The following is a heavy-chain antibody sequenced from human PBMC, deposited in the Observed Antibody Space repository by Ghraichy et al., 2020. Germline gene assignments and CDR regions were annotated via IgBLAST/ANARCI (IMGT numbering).Heavy chain of an antibody. D-gene: IGHD6-19*01. J-gene: IGHJ4*02. CDR3: ARCAYSSGWYNY. CDR2: INPNSGGT. Sequence: ASVKVSCKASGYTFTGYYMHWVRQAPGQGLEWMGWINPNSGGTNYAQKFQGRVTMTRDTSISTAYMELSRLRSDDTAVYYCARCAYSSGWYNYWGQGTLVTVSS. CDR1: GYTFTGYY. V-gene: IGHV1-2*02.